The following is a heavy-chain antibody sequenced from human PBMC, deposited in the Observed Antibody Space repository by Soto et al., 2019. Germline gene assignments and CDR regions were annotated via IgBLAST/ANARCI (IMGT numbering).Heavy chain of an antibody. CDR2: IDTSGTKI. CDR3: ASHYDMWSGYLSPVDY. D-gene: IGHD3-3*01. Sequence: QVQLVESGGDLVKPGGSLRLSCAASGYTFSDYYMSWIRQAPGKGLEWISYIDTSGTKIYYADSVKGRFTITRDNAKNSLYLEMSSMSDEDTAVYYCASHYDMWSGYLSPVDYWGQGTLVTVSS. J-gene: IGHJ4*02. CDR1: GYTFSDYY. V-gene: IGHV3-11*01.